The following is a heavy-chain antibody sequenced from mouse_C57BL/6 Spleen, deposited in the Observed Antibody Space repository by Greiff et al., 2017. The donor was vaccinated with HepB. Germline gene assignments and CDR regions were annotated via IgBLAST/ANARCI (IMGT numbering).Heavy chain of an antibody. CDR1: GYTFTSYW. Sequence: VQRVESGAELAKPGASVKLSCKASGYTFTSYWMHWVKQRPGQGLEWIGYINPSSGYTKYNQKFKDKATLTADKSSSTAYMQRSSLTYEDSAVYYCARTPSTPYFDYWGQGTTLTVSS. J-gene: IGHJ2*01. V-gene: IGHV1-7*01. CDR2: INPSSGYT. CDR3: ARTPSTPYFDY. D-gene: IGHD1-1*01.